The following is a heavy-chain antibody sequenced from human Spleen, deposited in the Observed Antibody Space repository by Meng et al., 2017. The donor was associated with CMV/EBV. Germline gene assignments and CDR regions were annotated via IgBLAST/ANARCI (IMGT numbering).Heavy chain of an antibody. V-gene: IGHV1-2*02. CDR2: INPISGGT. CDR3: ARDRGIAVSAKRLSAFIVAFDI. Sequence: ASVKVSCKASGYTFTDYFMHWVRQAPGQGLEWMGWINPISGGTNYAQKFQGRVTMTRDTSIRTAYLELTRLRSDDTAVFYCARDRGIAVSAKRLSAFIVAFDIWGQGTMVTVSS. J-gene: IGHJ3*02. CDR1: GYTFTDYF. D-gene: IGHD6-19*01.